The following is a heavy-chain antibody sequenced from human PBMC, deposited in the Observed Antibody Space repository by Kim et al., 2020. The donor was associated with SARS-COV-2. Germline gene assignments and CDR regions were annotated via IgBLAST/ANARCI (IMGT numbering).Heavy chain of an antibody. CDR3: AKTTSGYSYARNHWYFDL. CDR1: GYSFTSYW. Sequence: GESLKISCKGSGYSFTSYWIGWVRQMPGKGLEWMGIIYPGDSDTRYSLSFQGQVTISAAKSISTAYLQWSSLQASDTAMHYCAKTTSGYSYARNHWYFDLWGRGTLVTLSS. CDR2: IYPGDSDT. D-gene: IGHD5-18*01. J-gene: IGHJ2*01. V-gene: IGHV5-51*01.